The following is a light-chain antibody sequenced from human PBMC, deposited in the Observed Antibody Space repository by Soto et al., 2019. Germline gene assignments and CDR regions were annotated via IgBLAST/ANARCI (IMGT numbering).Light chain of an antibody. Sequence: IHLTQSPSSLSASLLDIVTITCXASQSISSWLAWYQQKPGKAPKLLIYDASSLESGVPSRFSGSASGTEFTLTISSLQPDDFATYYCQQYDNYPLTFGGGTKVDIK. V-gene: IGKV1-5*01. CDR1: QSISSW. CDR2: DAS. CDR3: QQYDNYPLT. J-gene: IGKJ4*01.